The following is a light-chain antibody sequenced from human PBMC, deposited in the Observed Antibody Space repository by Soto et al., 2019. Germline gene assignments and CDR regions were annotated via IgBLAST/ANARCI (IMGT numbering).Light chain of an antibody. CDR3: ATWDDSLSNYV. J-gene: IGLJ1*01. CDR2: RNN. CDR1: SSNIGSNY. Sequence: QSALTQPPSASGTPGQRVTISCSGSSSNIGSNYVYWYQHLTGTAPKLLIYRNNQRPSGVPDRFSGSTSGTSASLAISGLRSEDEADYYCATWDDSLSNYVFGTGTKVTVL. V-gene: IGLV1-47*01.